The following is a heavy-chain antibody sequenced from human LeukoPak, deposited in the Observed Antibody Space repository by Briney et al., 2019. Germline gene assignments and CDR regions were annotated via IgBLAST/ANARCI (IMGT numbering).Heavy chain of an antibody. CDR3: ASLHCSGGSCYSFDY. D-gene: IGHD2-15*01. CDR2: IDTSGNT. Sequence: SETLSLTCTVSGGSISSYYWSWIRQPAGKGLEWIGRIDTSGNTNYKPSLKSRVTMSVDTSKNQFSLKLNSVTAADTAVYYCASLHCSGGSCYSFDYWGQGTLVTVSS. J-gene: IGHJ4*02. V-gene: IGHV4-4*07. CDR1: GGSISSYY.